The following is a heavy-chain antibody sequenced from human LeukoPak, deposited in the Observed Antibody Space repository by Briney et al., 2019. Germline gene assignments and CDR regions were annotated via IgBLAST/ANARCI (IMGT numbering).Heavy chain of an antibody. CDR3: ARGHTDSGSYSGVFDI. Sequence: SETLSLTCTVSGGSISSSSYYWGWIRQPPGKGLEWTGEINHSGGTNYNSSLKSRVTISVDTSKNQFSLKLSSVTAADTAMYYCARGHTDSGSYSGVFDIWGQGTMVTVSS. J-gene: IGHJ3*02. V-gene: IGHV4-39*07. CDR1: GGSISSSSYY. CDR2: INHSGGT. D-gene: IGHD1-26*01.